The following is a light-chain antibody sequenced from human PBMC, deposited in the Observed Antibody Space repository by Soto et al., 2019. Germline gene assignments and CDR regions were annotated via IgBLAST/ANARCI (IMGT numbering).Light chain of an antibody. CDR3: QQYGRSPAT. V-gene: IGKV3-20*01. CDR1: QSVSSNY. Sequence: EIVLTQSPGTLSLSPGERATLSCRASQSVSSNYLAWYQQKPGQDPRLLIFGASSRASGIPDRFSGSGSGTDLTLTIGRLEPEDFAVYYCQQYGRSPATFGQGTKVEIK. J-gene: IGKJ1*01. CDR2: GAS.